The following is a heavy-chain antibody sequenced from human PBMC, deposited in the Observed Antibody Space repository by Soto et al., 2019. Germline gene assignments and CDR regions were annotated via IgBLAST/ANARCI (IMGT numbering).Heavy chain of an antibody. CDR2: ISSTTNYI. J-gene: IGHJ4*02. CDR1: GFTFSIYA. V-gene: IGHV3-21*06. Sequence: PGGSLRLSCAASGFTFSIYAMNWVRQAPGKGLEWVSSISSTTNYIYYGDSMKGRFTISRDNAKNSLYLEMNSLRAEDTAVYYCARESEDLTSNFDYWGQGTLVTVSS. CDR3: ARESEDLTSNFDY.